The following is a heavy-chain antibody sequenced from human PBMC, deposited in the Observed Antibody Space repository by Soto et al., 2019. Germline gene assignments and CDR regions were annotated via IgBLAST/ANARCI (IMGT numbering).Heavy chain of an antibody. Sequence: ASLKVSCKASGGTFSSYAISWVRQAPGQGLEWMGGIIPIFGTANYAQKFQGRVTITADESTSTAYMELSSLRSEDTAVYYCASDYYGSGSYYNVAYWGQGTLVTVSS. CDR3: ASDYYGSGSYYNVAY. CDR1: GGTFSSYA. V-gene: IGHV1-69*13. D-gene: IGHD3-10*01. J-gene: IGHJ4*02. CDR2: IIPIFGTA.